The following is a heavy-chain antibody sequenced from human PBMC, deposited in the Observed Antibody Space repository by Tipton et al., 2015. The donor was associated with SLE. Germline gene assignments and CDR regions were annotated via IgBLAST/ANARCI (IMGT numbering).Heavy chain of an antibody. J-gene: IGHJ3*02. CDR1: GGSFSGYY. CDR3: ARGPGGDKETDAFDI. Sequence: LRLSCAVYGGSFSGYYWSWIRQPPGKGLEWIGEINHSGSTNYNPSLKSRVTISVDTSKNQFSLKLSSVTAADTAVYYCARGPGGDKETDAFDIWGQGTMVTVSS. D-gene: IGHD2-21*02. CDR2: INHSGST. V-gene: IGHV4-34*01.